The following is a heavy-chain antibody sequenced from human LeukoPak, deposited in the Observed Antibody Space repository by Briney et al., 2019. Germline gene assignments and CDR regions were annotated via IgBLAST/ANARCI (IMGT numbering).Heavy chain of an antibody. J-gene: IGHJ4*02. V-gene: IGHV3-23*01. Sequence: GGSLRLSCAASGFTFSSYAMSWVRQAPGKGLEWVSVISGSGGSTYYADSVKGRFTISRDNSKNTLYLQMNSLRAEDTAVYYCAKVLESIVVVTALDNWGQGTLVTVSS. CDR1: GFTFSSYA. D-gene: IGHD2-21*02. CDR2: ISGSGGST. CDR3: AKVLESIVVVTALDN.